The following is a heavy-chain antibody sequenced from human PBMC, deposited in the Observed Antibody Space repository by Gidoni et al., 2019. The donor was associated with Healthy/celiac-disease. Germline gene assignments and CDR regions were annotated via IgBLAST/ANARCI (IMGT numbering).Heavy chain of an antibody. D-gene: IGHD6-19*01. CDR3: ARVISSVTKNIFDY. CDR2: IYYSGST. CDR1: GGSISSGGYY. V-gene: IGHV4-31*03. Sequence: QVQLQESGPVLVKPSQTLSLTCTVSGGSISSGGYYWSWIRQHPGKGLEWIRYIYYSGSTYYNPSLKSRVTISVDTSKNQFSLKLSSVTAADTAVYYCARVISSVTKNIFDYWGQGTLVTVSS. J-gene: IGHJ4*02.